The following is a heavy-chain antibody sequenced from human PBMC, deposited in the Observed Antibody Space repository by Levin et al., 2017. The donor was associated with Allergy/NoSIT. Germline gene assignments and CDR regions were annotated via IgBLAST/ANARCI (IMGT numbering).Heavy chain of an antibody. CDR3: ARGGQLLGFGGWCDP. J-gene: IGHJ5*02. CDR1: GYSFTNYW. V-gene: IGHV5-51*01. CDR2: IYPGDSDT. Sequence: GESLKISCKTSGYSFTNYWIGWVRQMPGKGLEWMGIIYPGDSDTRYSPSFEGQVTISVDKSITTAYLQWSSLKASDTAMYYCARGGQLLGFGGWCDPWGQGTLVTVSS. D-gene: IGHD2-2*01.